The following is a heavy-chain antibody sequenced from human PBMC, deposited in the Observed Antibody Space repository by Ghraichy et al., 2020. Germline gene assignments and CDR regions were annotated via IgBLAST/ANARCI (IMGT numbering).Heavy chain of an antibody. CDR3: VSSYDLSGFYFPLH. D-gene: IGHD3-22*01. CDR2: IYYSGNT. Sequence: SETLSLTCTVSGASVSSYYWSWIRQPPGKGLEWIGYIYYSGNTNYNPSLKSRVTMSVDTSKNQFSLKLSSVTAADTAIYYCVSSYDLSGFYFPLHWGQGTLVSVSS. V-gene: IGHV4-59*02. CDR1: GASVSSYY. J-gene: IGHJ4*02.